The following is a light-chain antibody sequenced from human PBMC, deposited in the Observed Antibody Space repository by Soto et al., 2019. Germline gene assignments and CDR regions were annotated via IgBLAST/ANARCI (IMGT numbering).Light chain of an antibody. CDR3: NSYTSSNTYV. V-gene: IGLV2-14*01. CDR1: SSDVGAHNF. Sequence: QSVLTQPASVSGSPGQAITISCSGSSSDVGAHNFVSWYQHHPGKAPKLMIYEVGNRPSGVSNRFSGSKSGNTASLTISGLQAEDEADYYCNSYTSSNTYVFGSGTKATVL. CDR2: EVG. J-gene: IGLJ1*01.